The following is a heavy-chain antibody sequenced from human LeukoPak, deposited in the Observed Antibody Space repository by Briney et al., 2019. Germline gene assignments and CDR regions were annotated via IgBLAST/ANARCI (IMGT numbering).Heavy chain of an antibody. CDR1: GFTFSSYA. V-gene: IGHV3-23*01. Sequence: GGSLRLSCAASGFTFSSYAMSWVRQAPGKGLEWVSAISGSGDSTYSTDSVKGRFTISRDNSKNTLYLQMNSLRAEDTAVYYCAKGRGYSYGEHFDYWGQGTLVTVSS. D-gene: IGHD5-18*01. CDR2: ISGSGDST. J-gene: IGHJ4*02. CDR3: AKGRGYSYGEHFDY.